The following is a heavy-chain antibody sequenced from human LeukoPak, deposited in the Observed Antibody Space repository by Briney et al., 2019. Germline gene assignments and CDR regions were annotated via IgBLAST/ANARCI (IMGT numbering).Heavy chain of an antibody. Sequence: ASVKVSCKASGYTFTSYAMNWVRQAPGQGLEWMGWINTNTGNPTYAQGFTGRFVFSLDTSVSTAYLQISSLKAEDTAVYYCARTYSSSRYYWGDYFDYWGQGTLVTVSS. CDR3: ARTYSSSRYYWGDYFDY. V-gene: IGHV7-4-1*02. CDR2: INTNTGNP. CDR1: GYTFTSYA. D-gene: IGHD6-13*01. J-gene: IGHJ4*02.